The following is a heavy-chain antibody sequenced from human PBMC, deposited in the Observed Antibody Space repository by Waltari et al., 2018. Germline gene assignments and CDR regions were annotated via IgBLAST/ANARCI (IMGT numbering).Heavy chain of an antibody. Sequence: VQLQHWVAGRLKPSETLSLTRAVSGGSSSGYYWGWIRQPPGKGLEWLGENNHSGSTNYNPSLKSRVTITVDTSKNQFFLKLSSVTAADTAGYYCARVPRGYWGQGTLVTVSS. CDR1: GGSSSGYY. J-gene: IGHJ4*02. V-gene: IGHV4-34*01. CDR3: ARVPRGY. CDR2: NNHSGST.